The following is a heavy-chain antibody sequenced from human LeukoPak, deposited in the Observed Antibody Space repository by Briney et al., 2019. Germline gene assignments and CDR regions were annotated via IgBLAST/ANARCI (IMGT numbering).Heavy chain of an antibody. CDR3: AARPRMPPRFDH. V-gene: IGHV3-23*01. Sequence: PGGSLRPSSAASGFTFSSYSMSWVRQAHGKGLQWDLTISNGGGSAYYAVYVKGRITISRDNSKSTLYLRMNSLRAEDTAIYYCAARPRMPPRFDHWGQGTLVTVSS. CDR2: ISNGGGSA. J-gene: IGHJ4*02. CDR1: GFTFSSYS. D-gene: IGHD1-14*01.